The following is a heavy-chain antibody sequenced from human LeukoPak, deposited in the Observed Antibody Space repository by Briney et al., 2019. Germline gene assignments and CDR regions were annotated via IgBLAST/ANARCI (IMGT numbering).Heavy chain of an antibody. CDR1: GYTFTGYY. D-gene: IGHD3-22*01. CDR2: FDPENGET. CDR3: TRSAVVLPYYFDY. V-gene: IGHV1-24*01. J-gene: IGHJ4*02. Sequence: ASVKVSCKASGYTFTGYYMHWVRQAPGKGLEWMGSFDPENGETLYAQEFQGRVTLTEDTSADTAYMELISLRSEDTALYYCTRSAVVLPYYFDYWGQGTLVTVSS.